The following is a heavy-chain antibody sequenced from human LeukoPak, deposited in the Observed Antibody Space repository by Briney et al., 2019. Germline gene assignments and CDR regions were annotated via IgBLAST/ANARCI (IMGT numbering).Heavy chain of an antibody. CDR1: GFTFNNYD. J-gene: IGHJ6*02. D-gene: IGHD3-3*01. CDR2: ISNTGSTI. Sequence: GGSLRLSCAASGFTFNNYDMNWVRQAPGKGLEWVSYISNTGSTIYYADSVKGRFTISRDNAKNSLYLQVNSLRAEDTAVYYCARDPTIFGVVRTYYYYYGMDVWGQGTTVTVSS. V-gene: IGHV3-48*03. CDR3: ARDPTIFGVVRTYYYYYGMDV.